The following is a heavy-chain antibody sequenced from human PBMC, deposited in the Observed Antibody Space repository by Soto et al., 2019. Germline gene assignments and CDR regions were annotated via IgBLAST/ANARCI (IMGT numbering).Heavy chain of an antibody. Sequence: AGSLRLSCAASGFTFSSYAMSWFRQAPGKGLEWVSAISGSGGSTYYADSVKGRFTISRDNSKNTLYLQMNSLRAEDTAVYYCAKDQVQLWFRDFDYWGQGTLVTVS. V-gene: IGHV3-23*01. D-gene: IGHD5-18*01. CDR1: GFTFSSYA. CDR3: AKDQVQLWFRDFDY. J-gene: IGHJ4*02. CDR2: ISGSGGST.